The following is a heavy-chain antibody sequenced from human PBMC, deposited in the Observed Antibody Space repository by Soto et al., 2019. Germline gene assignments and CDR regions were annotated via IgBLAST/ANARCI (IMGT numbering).Heavy chain of an antibody. CDR3: ASQPVVVITQTPYYYYGMDV. Sequence: ETLSLTCTVSGGSISSSSYYWAWIRQPPGKGLEWIGSIYYSGSTYYNPSLKSRVTISVDTSKNQFSLKLSSVTAADTAVYYCASQPVVVITQTPYYYYGMDVWGQGTTVTVSS. V-gene: IGHV4-39*01. CDR1: GGSISSSSYY. J-gene: IGHJ6*02. CDR2: IYYSGST. D-gene: IGHD3-22*01.